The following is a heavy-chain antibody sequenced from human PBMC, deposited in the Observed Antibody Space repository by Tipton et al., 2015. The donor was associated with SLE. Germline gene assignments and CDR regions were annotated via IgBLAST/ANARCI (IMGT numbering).Heavy chain of an antibody. V-gene: IGHV5-51*01. J-gene: IGHJ4*02. CDR1: GYSFATYW. CDR3: ARPKMTVVTSYGDY. CDR2: IYPADSDT. D-gene: IGHD4-17*01. Sequence: QLVQSGEEVKKPGESLKISCKGSGYSFATYWIGWVRQIPGKGLEWMGIIYPADSDTRYSPSFQGQVTISVDRSIDTAYLQWRSLKASDTAMYYCARPKMTVVTSYGDYWGQGTLVTVSS.